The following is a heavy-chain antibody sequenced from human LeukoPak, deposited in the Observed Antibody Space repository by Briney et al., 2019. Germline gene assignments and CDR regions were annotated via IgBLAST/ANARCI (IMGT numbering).Heavy chain of an antibody. Sequence: PGRSLRLSCAASGFTFGSYAMHWVRQAPGKGLEWVAVISYDGSNKYYADSVKGRFTISRDNSKNTLYLQMNSLRAEDTAVYYCATDYDSSGYDYWGQGTLVTVSS. D-gene: IGHD3-22*01. CDR3: ATDYDSSGYDY. CDR2: ISYDGSNK. J-gene: IGHJ4*02. CDR1: GFTFGSYA. V-gene: IGHV3-30*04.